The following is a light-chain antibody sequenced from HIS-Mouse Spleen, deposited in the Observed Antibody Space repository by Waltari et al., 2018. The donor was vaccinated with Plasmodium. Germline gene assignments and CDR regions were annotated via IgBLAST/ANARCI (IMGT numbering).Light chain of an antibody. V-gene: IGKV1-39*01. CDR1: QSISSY. CDR3: QQNYNTWT. Sequence: DIQMTQSPSSLSASVGARVTITCRASQSISSYLNWYQQKPGKAPKLLIYAASRLQSGVPSRFSGSGSGTDFTLTISSLQPEDFATYYCQQNYNTWTFGQGTKVEIK. CDR2: AAS. J-gene: IGKJ1*01.